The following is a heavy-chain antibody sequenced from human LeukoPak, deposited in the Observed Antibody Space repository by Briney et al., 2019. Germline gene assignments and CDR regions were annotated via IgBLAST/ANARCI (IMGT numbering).Heavy chain of an antibody. V-gene: IGHV4-59*08. Sequence: SETLSLTCTVSGGSISTYYWTWIRQPPGKGLEWIGYIYYSGSTNYNPSLKSRVTISVDTSKNQFSLKLSSVTAADTAVYYCARYGDGYYDYWGQGTLVTVSS. J-gene: IGHJ4*02. CDR1: GGSISTYY. D-gene: IGHD5-24*01. CDR3: ARYGDGYYDY. CDR2: IYYSGST.